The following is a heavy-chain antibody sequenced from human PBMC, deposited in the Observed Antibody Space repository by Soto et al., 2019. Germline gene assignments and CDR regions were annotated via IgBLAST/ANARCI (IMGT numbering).Heavy chain of an antibody. J-gene: IGHJ4*02. V-gene: IGHV3-33*01. CDR2: IWYDGSNK. CDR1: GFTFSSYG. D-gene: IGHD3-10*01. Sequence: QVQLVESGGGVVQPGRSLRLSCAASGFTFSSYGMHWVRQAPGKGLEWVAVIWYDGSNKYYADSVKGRFTISRDNSKNTLYLQMNSLRAEDTAVYYCARGTRRGYGSGSYYPQALDYWGQGTLVTVSS. CDR3: ARGTRRGYGSGSYYPQALDY.